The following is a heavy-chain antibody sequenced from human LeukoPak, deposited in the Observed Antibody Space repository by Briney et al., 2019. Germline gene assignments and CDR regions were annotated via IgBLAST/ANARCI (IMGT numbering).Heavy chain of an antibody. D-gene: IGHD3-22*01. CDR1: GFTFSSYS. V-gene: IGHV3-53*01. Sequence: QPGGSLRLSCAASGFTFSSYSMNWVRQAPGKGLEWVSVIYSGGSTYYADSVKGRFTISRDNSKNTLYLQMNSLRAEDTAVYYCARDYYDSSGYGCIGYWGQGTLVTVSS. CDR2: IYSGGST. CDR3: ARDYYDSSGYGCIGY. J-gene: IGHJ4*02.